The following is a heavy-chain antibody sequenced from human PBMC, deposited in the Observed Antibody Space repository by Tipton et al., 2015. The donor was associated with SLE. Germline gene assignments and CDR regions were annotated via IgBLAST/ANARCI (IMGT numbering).Heavy chain of an antibody. CDR2: INHVGRT. CDR1: GGSLSGYY. D-gene: IGHD3-22*01. CDR3: ASRRHYYDSSGYYWGAFDI. V-gene: IGHV4-34*01. Sequence: TLSLTCAVYGGSLSGYYWSWIRQSPGKGLEWIDDINHVGRTNYNHSLKSRVTISVDTSKNQFSLKLNSVTAADTAVYYCASRRHYYDSSGYYWGAFDIWGQGTMVTVSS. J-gene: IGHJ3*02.